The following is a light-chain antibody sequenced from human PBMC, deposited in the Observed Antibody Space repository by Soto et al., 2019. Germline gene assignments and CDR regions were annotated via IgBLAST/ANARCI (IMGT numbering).Light chain of an antibody. CDR3: QQYNNWPRT. J-gene: IGKJ1*01. V-gene: IGKV3-15*01. CDR1: QNIHTN. CDR2: GAS. Sequence: EIVMRHSPATLSVSPGERATLSCRAGQNIHTNLAWYQQKPGQAPRLLIYGASTRATGIPARFSGSGSGTEFTLTISSLQSEDFAVYYCQQYNNWPRTFGQGTKVDIK.